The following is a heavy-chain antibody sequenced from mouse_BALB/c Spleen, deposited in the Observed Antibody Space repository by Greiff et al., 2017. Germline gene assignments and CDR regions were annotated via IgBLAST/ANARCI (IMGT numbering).Heavy chain of an antibody. CDR2: ISSGSSTI. V-gene: IGHV5-17*02. Sequence: EVHLVESGGGLVQPGGSRKLSCAASGFTFSSFGMHWVRQAPEKGLEWVAYISSGSSTIYYADTVKGRFTISRDNPKNTLFLQMTSLRSEDTAMYYCARGDPGYFDVWGAGTTVTVSS. CDR3: ARGDPGYFDV. J-gene: IGHJ1*01. D-gene: IGHD3-3*01. CDR1: GFTFSSFG.